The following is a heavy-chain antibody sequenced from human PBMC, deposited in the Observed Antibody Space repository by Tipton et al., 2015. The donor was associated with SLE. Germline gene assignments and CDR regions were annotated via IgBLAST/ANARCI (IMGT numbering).Heavy chain of an antibody. CDR1: GGSISSGGYY. J-gene: IGHJ3*02. CDR3: ARDLSILWKGAFDI. Sequence: TLSLTCTVSGGSISSGGYYWSWIRQHPGKGLEWIGYIYYSGSTYYNPSFKSRVTISVDTSKNQFSLKLSSVTAADTAVYYCARDLSILWKGAFDIWGQGTMVTVSS. V-gene: IGHV4-31*03. D-gene: IGHD2-21*01. CDR2: IYYSGST.